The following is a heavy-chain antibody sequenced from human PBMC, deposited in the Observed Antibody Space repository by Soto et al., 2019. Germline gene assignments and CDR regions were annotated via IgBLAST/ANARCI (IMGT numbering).Heavy chain of an antibody. CDR3: ARVADSSGYPLDY. J-gene: IGHJ4*02. CDR1: GGSLSSYY. Sequence: SDTLSLTCTLSGGSLSSYYWSWIRQPPGKGLEWIGYIIYSGSTNYNPPLKSRVTISVDTSKNQFSLKLNSVTAADTAVYYCARVADSSGYPLDYWGQGTLVTVSS. CDR2: IIYSGST. V-gene: IGHV4-59*07. D-gene: IGHD3-22*01.